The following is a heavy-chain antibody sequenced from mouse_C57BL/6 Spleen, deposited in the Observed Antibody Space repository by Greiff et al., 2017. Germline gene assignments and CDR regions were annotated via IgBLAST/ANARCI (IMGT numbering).Heavy chain of an antibody. Sequence: EVQLQESGPEVVKPGASVKISCKASGYTFTDYYMNWVKQSHGKSLEWIGDINPNNGGTRYNEKFKGKATLTVDKSSSTAYMELRSLTSEDSAVYYCARRGTSKSFDYWGQGTTLTVSS. CDR2: INPNNGGT. J-gene: IGHJ2*01. CDR1: GYTFTDYY. CDR3: ARRGTSKSFDY. V-gene: IGHV1-26*01. D-gene: IGHD3-3*01.